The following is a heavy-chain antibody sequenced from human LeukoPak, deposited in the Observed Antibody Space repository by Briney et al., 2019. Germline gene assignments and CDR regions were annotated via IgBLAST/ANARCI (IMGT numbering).Heavy chain of an antibody. CDR3: ARQRYSYGTNDAFDI. Sequence: SQTLSLTCTVSGGSISSGGYYWSWIRQHPGKGLEWNGYIYYSGSTYYNPSLKSRVTISVDTSKNQFSLKLSSVTAADTAVYYCARQRYSYGTNDAFDIWGQGTMVTVSS. CDR1: GGSISSGGYY. V-gene: IGHV4-31*03. D-gene: IGHD5-18*01. CDR2: IYYSGST. J-gene: IGHJ3*02.